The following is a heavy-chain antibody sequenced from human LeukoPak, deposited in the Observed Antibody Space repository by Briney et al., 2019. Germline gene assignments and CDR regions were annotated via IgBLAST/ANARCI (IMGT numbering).Heavy chain of an antibody. D-gene: IGHD3-9*01. CDR3: ARSPYYDIVAGFYYYFYY. V-gene: IGHV3-30-3*01. CDR2: ISYDGSNK. Sequence: GGSLRLSCAASGFTFSSYAMHWVRQAPGKGLEWVADISYDGSNKYYADSVKGRLTISRDNSKSTLYLQMNSLRAEDTATYYCARSPYYDIVAGFYYYFYYWGQGTLVTVSS. J-gene: IGHJ4*02. CDR1: GFTFSSYA.